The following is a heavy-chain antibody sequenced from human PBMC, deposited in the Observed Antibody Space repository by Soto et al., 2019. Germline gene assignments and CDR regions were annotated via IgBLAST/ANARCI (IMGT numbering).Heavy chain of an antibody. Sequence: SETLSLTCAVYGGSFSGYYWSWIRQPPGKGLEWIGEINHSGSTNYNPSLKSRVTISVDTSKNQFSLKLSSVTAADTAVYYCARGPVQLERRVLYYYYMDVWGKGTTVTVSS. CDR3: ARGPVQLERRVLYYYYMDV. D-gene: IGHD1-1*01. J-gene: IGHJ6*03. CDR2: INHSGST. V-gene: IGHV4-34*01. CDR1: GGSFSGYY.